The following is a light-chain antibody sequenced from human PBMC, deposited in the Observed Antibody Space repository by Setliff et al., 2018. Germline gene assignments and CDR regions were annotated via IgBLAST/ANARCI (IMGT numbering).Light chain of an antibody. CDR1: SSDVGGYNY. CDR2: EVS. V-gene: IGLV2-8*01. CDR3: SSYAGSNTPYV. Sequence: QAVLTQPPSASGSPGQSVTISCTGTSSDVGGYNYVSWYQQHPGKAPKLMTYEVSKRPSGVPDRFSGSKSGNTASLTVSGLQAEDEADYYCSSYAGSNTPYVFGTGTKVTVL. J-gene: IGLJ1*01.